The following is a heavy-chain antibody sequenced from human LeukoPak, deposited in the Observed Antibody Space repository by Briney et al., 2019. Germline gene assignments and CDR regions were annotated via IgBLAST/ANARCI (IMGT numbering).Heavy chain of an antibody. V-gene: IGHV4-38-2*02. Sequence: SETLSLTCNVSGYSIVNGYYWGWIRQSPGKGLDWIGSASQVGSSYSNPPLKSRVTISLDKSKNQFSLRLSSVTAADTAVYYCARYRGASGYHFDYWGQGTLVTVSS. D-gene: IGHD5-12*01. J-gene: IGHJ4*02. CDR1: GYSIVNGYY. CDR3: ARYRGASGYHFDY. CDR2: ASQVGSS.